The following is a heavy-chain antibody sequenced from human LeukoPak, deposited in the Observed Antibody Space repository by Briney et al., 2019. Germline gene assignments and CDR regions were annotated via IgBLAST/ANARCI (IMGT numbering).Heavy chain of an antibody. V-gene: IGHV4-39*07. CDR3: ARSVDIAATSDY. CDR1: GGSISSSSYY. D-gene: IGHD5-12*01. Sequence: PSETLSLTCTVSGGSISSSSYYWGWIRQPRGKGLEWIGSIYYSGSTYYNPPLKSRVTISVDTSKNQFSLKLSSVTAADTAVYYCARSVDIAATSDYWGQGTLVTVSS. CDR2: IYYSGST. J-gene: IGHJ4*02.